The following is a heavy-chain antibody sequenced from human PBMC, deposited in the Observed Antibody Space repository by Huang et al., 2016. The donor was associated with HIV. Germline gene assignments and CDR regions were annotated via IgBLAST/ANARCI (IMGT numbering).Heavy chain of an antibody. Sequence: LQLQESGPGLVKSSETLSLICTVSGGSIRSSSYYWGWLRQPPGKGPEWIGRIYYSGNTYYNPPLKRRVTISVDTSKNQFSLKVNSVTAADTAVYYCVRHGRVAGHYYNNMDVWGRGTTVTVSS. CDR2: IYYSGNT. D-gene: IGHD6-19*01. V-gene: IGHV4-39*01. CDR1: GGSIRSSSYY. J-gene: IGHJ6*02. CDR3: VRHGRVAGHYYNNMDV.